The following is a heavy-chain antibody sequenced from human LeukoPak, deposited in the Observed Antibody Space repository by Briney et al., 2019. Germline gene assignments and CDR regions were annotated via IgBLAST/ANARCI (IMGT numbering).Heavy chain of an antibody. CDR1: GFTFSSYA. CDR2: ISGSGGST. CDR3: AKGYCSSTSCYSRFDP. J-gene: IGHJ5*02. D-gene: IGHD2-2*02. Sequence: GGSLRLSCAASGFTFSSYAMSWVRQAPGKGLEWVSAISGSGGSTYYADSVKGRFTISRDNSKNTLYLQMNSLRAEDTAIYYCAKGYCSSTSCYSRFDPWGQGTLVTVSS. V-gene: IGHV3-23*01.